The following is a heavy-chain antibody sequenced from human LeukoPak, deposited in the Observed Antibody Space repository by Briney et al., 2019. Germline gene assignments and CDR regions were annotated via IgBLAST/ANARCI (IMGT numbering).Heavy chain of an antibody. Sequence: ASVKVSCKASGYTFTSYDINWVRQATGQGLEWMGWMNPNSGNTGYAQKFQGRVTITRNTSISTAYMELSSLRSEDTAVYYCASTRWELLGGNAFDIWGQGTMVTVSS. D-gene: IGHD1-26*01. CDR1: GYTFTSYD. V-gene: IGHV1-8*03. CDR3: ASTRWELLGGNAFDI. J-gene: IGHJ3*02. CDR2: MNPNSGNT.